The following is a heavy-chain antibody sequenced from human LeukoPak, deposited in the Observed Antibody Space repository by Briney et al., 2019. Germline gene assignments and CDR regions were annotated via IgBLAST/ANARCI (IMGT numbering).Heavy chain of an antibody. Sequence: GGSLRPSCVATGFSFSNYSMHWVRQAPGKGLEWVSYISRTGNIVYYADSVKGRFTISRDIAKDSLFLQMDSLRDEDTAVYYCANLTHWGQGILVTVSS. V-gene: IGHV3-48*02. D-gene: IGHD2-21*02. CDR2: ISRTGNIV. J-gene: IGHJ4*02. CDR3: ANLTH. CDR1: GFSFSNYS.